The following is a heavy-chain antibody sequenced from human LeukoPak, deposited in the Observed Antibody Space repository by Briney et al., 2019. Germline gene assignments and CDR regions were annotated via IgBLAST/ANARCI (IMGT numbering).Heavy chain of an antibody. CDR1: GGSISSSSYY. CDR2: IYYSGST. CDR3: GSSGWYQLPDY. V-gene: IGHV4-39*01. J-gene: IGHJ4*02. Sequence: PSETLSLTCTVSGGSISSSSYYWGWIRQPPGKGLEWIGSIYYSGSTYYNPSLKSRVTISVDTSKNQFSLKLSSVTAADTAVYYCGSSGWYQLPDYWGQGTLVTVSS. D-gene: IGHD6-19*01.